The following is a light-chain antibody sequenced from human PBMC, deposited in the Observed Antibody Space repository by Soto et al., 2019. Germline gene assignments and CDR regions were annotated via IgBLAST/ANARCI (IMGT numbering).Light chain of an antibody. CDR3: CSYAGSYTFV. Sequence: QSALTQPRSVSGSPGQSVTISCSGSSRDVGAYNYVSWYQQHPGKAPKLMIYDVTKRPSGVPDRFSGSKSGNTASLTISGLQADDEADYYCCSYAGSYTFVFGGGTKVTVL. CDR2: DVT. V-gene: IGLV2-11*01. CDR1: SRDVGAYNY. J-gene: IGLJ2*01.